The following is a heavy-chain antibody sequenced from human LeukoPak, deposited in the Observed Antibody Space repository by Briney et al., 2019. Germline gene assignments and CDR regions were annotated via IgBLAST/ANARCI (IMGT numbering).Heavy chain of an antibody. Sequence: GGSLRLSCAASGFTFSGSAMHWVRQASGKGLEWVGRIRSKANSYATAYAASVKGSFTISRDDSKNTAYLQMNSLKTEDTAVYYCTRLGGSHDYWGQGTLVTVSS. V-gene: IGHV3-73*01. CDR3: TRLGGSHDY. CDR1: GFTFSGSA. J-gene: IGHJ4*02. D-gene: IGHD1-26*01. CDR2: IRSKANSYAT.